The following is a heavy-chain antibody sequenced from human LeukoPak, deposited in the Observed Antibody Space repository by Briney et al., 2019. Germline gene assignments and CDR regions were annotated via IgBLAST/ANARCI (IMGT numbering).Heavy chain of an antibody. CDR2: INPNSGGT. Sequence: ASVKVSCKASGYTFTGYYMHWVRQAPGQGLEWMGWINPNSGGTNYAQKFQGRVTMTRDTSISTAYMELSSLRSEDTAVYYCARRDYDYVWGSYRPLDYWGQGTLVTVSS. V-gene: IGHV1-2*02. J-gene: IGHJ4*02. D-gene: IGHD3-16*02. CDR1: GYTFTGYY. CDR3: ARRDYDYVWGSYRPLDY.